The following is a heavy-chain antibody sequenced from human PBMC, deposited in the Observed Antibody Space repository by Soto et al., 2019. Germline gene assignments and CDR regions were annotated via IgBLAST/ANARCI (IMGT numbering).Heavy chain of an antibody. CDR3: ARGGYYDSSGSRNYYYYGMNV. D-gene: IGHD3-22*01. J-gene: IGHJ6*02. Sequence: KVSCKASCYTFTSYAISWVRQAPGQGLEWMGWISAYDGNTKYAQILQGRVSLTTDTSTNTAYMELRSLRSDDTAMYFCARGGYYDSSGSRNYYYYGMNVWGQGTTVTVSS. V-gene: IGHV1-18*01. CDR2: ISAYDGNT. CDR1: CYTFTSYA.